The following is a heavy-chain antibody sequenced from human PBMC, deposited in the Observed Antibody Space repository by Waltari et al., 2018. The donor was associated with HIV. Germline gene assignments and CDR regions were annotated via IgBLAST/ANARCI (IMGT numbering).Heavy chain of an antibody. CDR2: IYYSGST. D-gene: IGHD2-15*01. CDR3: ARTYCSCGSCYSNYFHY. J-gene: IGHJ4*02. V-gene: IGHV4-39*07. CDR1: GGSISRSSYY. Sequence: QLQLQESGPGLVKPSETLSLTCTVPGGSISRSSYYWGWIRQPPGKGLVWIGSIYYSGSTDYNPSLKSRFTISVETSKNQFSLKLSSVTAADTAVYYCARTYCSCGSCYSNYFHYWGQGTLVTVSS.